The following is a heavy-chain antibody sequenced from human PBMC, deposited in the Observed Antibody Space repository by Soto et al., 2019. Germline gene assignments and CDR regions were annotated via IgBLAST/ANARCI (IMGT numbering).Heavy chain of an antibody. Sequence: QVQLQESGPGLVKPSQTLSLTCTVSGGSISSGGHYWSWIRQHPGKGLEWIGYLYYSGSTYYNPSLKSRVTISVHTSKNQFSLKLSSVTAADTAVYYCVRGIGGYFHYWGQGSLVTVSS. J-gene: IGHJ4*02. CDR1: GGSISSGGHY. D-gene: IGHD3-3*01. CDR2: LYYSGST. V-gene: IGHV4-31*03. CDR3: VRGIGGYFHY.